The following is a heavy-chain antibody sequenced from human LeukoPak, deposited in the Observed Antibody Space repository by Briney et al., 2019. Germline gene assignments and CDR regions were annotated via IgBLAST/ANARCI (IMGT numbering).Heavy chain of an antibody. CDR1: GFTFSSYS. CDR2: ISSSSSYI. J-gene: IGHJ4*02. D-gene: IGHD5-18*01. Sequence: GGSLRLSCAASGFTFSSYSMNWVRQAPGKGLEWVSSISSSSSYIYYADSVKGRFTISRDNAKNSLYLQMNSLRAEDTAVYYCAKRSTNLIYSYGYFGVDYWGQGTLVTVSS. CDR3: AKRSTNLIYSYGYFGVDY. V-gene: IGHV3-21*01.